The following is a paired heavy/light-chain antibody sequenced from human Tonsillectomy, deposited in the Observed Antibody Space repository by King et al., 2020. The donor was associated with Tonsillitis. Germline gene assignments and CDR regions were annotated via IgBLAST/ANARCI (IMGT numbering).Heavy chain of an antibody. CDR2: ISYQGSKK. CDR3: ARGPVVVYVGTTDY. CDR1: GFPFGTYT. J-gene: IGHJ4*02. V-gene: IGHV3-30*14. D-gene: IGHD1-26*01. Sequence: QVQLVESGGGVVQPGRSLRLSCAASGFPFGTYTMHWVRQAPGKGLEWVAVISYQGSKKYYADSVKGRFTISRDDSNNTLYLQMSSLRPEDTALYYCARGPVVVYVGTTDYWGQGTLVAVSS.
Light chain of an antibody. CDR1: QDISNY. Sequence: DIQMTQSPSSLSASVGDRVTITCRASQDISNYLAWFQQKPGQAPKSLIYAASALQSGVPSKFSGSGSGTDFTLTISSLQPEDFGSYYCQQYDNYPYSFGQGTKLEIK. V-gene: IGKV1-16*02. CDR3: QQYDNYPYS. CDR2: AAS. J-gene: IGKJ2*03.